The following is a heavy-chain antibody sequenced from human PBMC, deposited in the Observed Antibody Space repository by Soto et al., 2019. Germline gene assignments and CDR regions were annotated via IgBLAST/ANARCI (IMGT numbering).Heavy chain of an antibody. D-gene: IGHD3-10*01. CDR3: AKDRDFHGSAYYFDY. V-gene: IGHV3-23*01. CDR1: GFTFSIYA. CDR2: ISGSGGST. Sequence: VGSLRLSCAASGFTFSIYAMTWVRQAPGKGLEWVSGISGSGGSTYYADSVKGRFTISRDNSKNTLYLQMNSLRAEDTAVYYCAKDRDFHGSAYYFDYWGQGTLVTVSS. J-gene: IGHJ4*02.